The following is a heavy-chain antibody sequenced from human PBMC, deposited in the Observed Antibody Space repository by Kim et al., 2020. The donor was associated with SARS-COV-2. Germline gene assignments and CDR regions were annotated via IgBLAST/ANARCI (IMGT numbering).Heavy chain of an antibody. CDR3: ARADIVGATPPFDY. V-gene: IGHV4-39*07. D-gene: IGHD1-26*01. Sequence: PSLKSRVTISVDTSKNQFSLKLGSVTAADTAVYYCARADIVGATPPFDYWGQGTLVTVSS. J-gene: IGHJ4*02.